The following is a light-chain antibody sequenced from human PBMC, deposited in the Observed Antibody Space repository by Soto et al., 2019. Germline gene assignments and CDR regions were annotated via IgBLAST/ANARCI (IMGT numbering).Light chain of an antibody. J-gene: IGKJ1*01. CDR1: QSVRSGY. CDR3: QQYGGSPQT. Sequence: EIVLTQSPGTLSLSPGERATLSCRASQSVRSGYLAWYQQKPGQAPRLLIYGASSRATGIPDRFSGSGSGTDFTLNIRRLEPEDFAVYYCQQYGGSPQTFGQGTKVEI. CDR2: GAS. V-gene: IGKV3-20*01.